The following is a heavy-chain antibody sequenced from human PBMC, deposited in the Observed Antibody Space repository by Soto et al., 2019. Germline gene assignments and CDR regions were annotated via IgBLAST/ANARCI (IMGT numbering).Heavy chain of an antibody. D-gene: IGHD5-12*01. CDR1: GFIFSNYG. J-gene: IGHJ4*02. Sequence: QVQLVESGGGVVHPGRSLSLSCAGSGFIFSNYGMHWVRQAPGKGLEWVAFISYDGGETFYADSVKGRFTISRDNSKSTVFLHMNSLKKEVTAVYYCAITSVADASFDYWGQGTLVTVSS. CDR2: ISYDGGET. CDR3: AITSVADASFDY. V-gene: IGHV3-30*03.